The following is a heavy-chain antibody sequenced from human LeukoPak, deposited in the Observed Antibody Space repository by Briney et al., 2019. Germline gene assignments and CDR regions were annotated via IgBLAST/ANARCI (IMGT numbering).Heavy chain of an antibody. CDR1: GDSISSHSYY. CDR3: ARRNVGYRSGQLDY. V-gene: IGHV4-61*10. CDR2: IYSSGTT. Sequence: PSETLSLTCTVSGDSISSHSYYWSWIRQPAGKGLEWIGLIYSSGTTKYNSSLKSRVTISVDTSKNQFSLKLSSVTAADTAVYYCARRNVGYRSGQLDYWGQGTLVTVSS. J-gene: IGHJ4*02. D-gene: IGHD6-19*01.